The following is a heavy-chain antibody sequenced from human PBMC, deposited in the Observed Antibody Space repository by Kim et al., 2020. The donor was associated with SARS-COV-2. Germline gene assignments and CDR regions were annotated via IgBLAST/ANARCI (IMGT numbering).Heavy chain of an antibody. J-gene: IGHJ4*02. D-gene: IGHD1-26*01. Sequence: NYYNPSLRSRVTISVDTSKNQFALKLSSVTAADTAVYYCARPSGSYYFDYWGQGTLVTVSS. CDR2: N. V-gene: IGHV4-39*01. CDR3: ARPSGSYYFDY.